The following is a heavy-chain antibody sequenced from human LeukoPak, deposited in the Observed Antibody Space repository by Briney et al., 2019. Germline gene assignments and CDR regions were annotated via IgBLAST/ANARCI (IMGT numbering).Heavy chain of an antibody. D-gene: IGHD5-18*01. CDR3: ARQRVDTAMIEN. Sequence: SETLSLTCTISGGSIGSYSWNWIRQPPGKGLEWIGYVYYSGSTNYNPSLKSRVTISGDTSKNQFSLNLNSVTAADTAVYYCARQRVDTAMIENWGQGTLVTVSS. J-gene: IGHJ4*02. CDR2: VYYSGST. V-gene: IGHV4-59*08. CDR1: GGSIGSYS.